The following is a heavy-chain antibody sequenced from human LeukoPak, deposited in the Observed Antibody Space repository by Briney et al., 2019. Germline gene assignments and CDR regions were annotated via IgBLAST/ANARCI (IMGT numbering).Heavy chain of an antibody. D-gene: IGHD6-13*01. V-gene: IGHV3-23*01. CDR2: ISGSGGST. J-gene: IGHJ4*02. CDR1: GFTFSSYA. Sequence: GGALRLSCAASGFTFSSYAMSWVRQAPGKGLDWVSAISGSGGSTYYADSVKGRFTISRDNAKNTLYLQLNSLRAEDKAVYYCAKGYRSSWYPDYWGQGTLVTVSS. CDR3: AKGYRSSWYPDY.